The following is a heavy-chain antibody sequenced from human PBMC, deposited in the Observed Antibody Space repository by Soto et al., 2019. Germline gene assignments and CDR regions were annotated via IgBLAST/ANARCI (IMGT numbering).Heavy chain of an antibody. V-gene: IGHV3-66*01. J-gene: IGHJ4*02. CDR3: ARGSNGWYYFDY. Sequence: EVQLVESGGGLVQPGGSLRLSCAASGFTVSSNYMSWVRQAPGKGLEWVSVIYSGGSTYYADSVKGRFTISRDNSKNTLYLQINSLRAEDTAIYYCARGSNGWYYFDYCGQGTLVTVCS. CDR2: IYSGGST. D-gene: IGHD6-19*01. CDR1: GFTVSSNY.